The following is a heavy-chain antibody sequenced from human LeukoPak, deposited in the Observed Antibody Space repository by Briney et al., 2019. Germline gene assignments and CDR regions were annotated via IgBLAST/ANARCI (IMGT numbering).Heavy chain of an antibody. D-gene: IGHD6-19*01. CDR1: GGSISSYS. CDR3: AREDIAVAGTLIDY. CDR2: IYSSGST. Sequence: SETLSLTCTVSGGSISSYSWNWIRQPAGKGLEWIGHIYSSGSTNYNPSLKRRVTMSVDMSKNQFSLRLSSVTAADTAVYYCAREDIAVAGTLIDYWGQGTLVTVSS. V-gene: IGHV4-4*07. J-gene: IGHJ4*02.